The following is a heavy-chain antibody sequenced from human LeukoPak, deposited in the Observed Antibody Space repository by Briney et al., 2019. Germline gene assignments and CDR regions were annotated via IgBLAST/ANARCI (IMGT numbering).Heavy chain of an antibody. D-gene: IGHD3-22*01. Sequence: SVKVSCKASGGTFSSYAISWVRQAPGQGLEWMGGIIPIFGTANYAQKFQGRVTIITDESTSTAYMELSSLRSEDTAVYYCARDSSGYYTSGAFDIWGQGTMVTVSS. V-gene: IGHV1-69*05. CDR3: ARDSSGYYTSGAFDI. CDR1: GGTFSSYA. CDR2: IIPIFGTA. J-gene: IGHJ3*02.